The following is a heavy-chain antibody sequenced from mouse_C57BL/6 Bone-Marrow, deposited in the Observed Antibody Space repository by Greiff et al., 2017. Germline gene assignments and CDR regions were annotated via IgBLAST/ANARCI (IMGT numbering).Heavy chain of an antibody. CDR1: GYTFTSYD. J-gene: IGHJ3*01. CDR3: ARERYDYDVGFAY. Sequence: QVQLQQSGPELVKPGASVKLSCKASGYTFTSYDINWVQQRPGQGLEWIGWIYPRDGSTKYNEKFKGTATLTVDTSSSTAYMELHSLTSEDSAVYFCARERYDYDVGFAYWGQGTLVTVSA. CDR2: IYPRDGST. D-gene: IGHD2-4*01. V-gene: IGHV1-85*01.